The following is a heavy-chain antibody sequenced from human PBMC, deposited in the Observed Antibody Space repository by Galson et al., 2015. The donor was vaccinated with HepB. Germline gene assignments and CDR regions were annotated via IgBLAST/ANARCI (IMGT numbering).Heavy chain of an antibody. CDR1: GGSISSSNW. D-gene: IGHD1-26*01. J-gene: IGHJ4*02. V-gene: IGHV4-4*02. CDR3: ARDSDIVGAIRF. Sequence: SETLSLTCAVSGGSISSSNWWSWVRQPPGKGPEWIGEIYHSGSTNYKPSLKSRVTISVDKSKNQFSLKLSSVTAADTAVYYCARDSDIVGAIRFWGQGTLVTVSS. CDR2: IYHSGST.